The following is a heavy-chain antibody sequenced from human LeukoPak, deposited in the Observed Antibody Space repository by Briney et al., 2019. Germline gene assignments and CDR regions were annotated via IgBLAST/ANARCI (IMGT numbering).Heavy chain of an antibody. CDR3: ARDTLFWSGYTNGGAYYYMDV. CDR1: GGSISSGSYY. V-gene: IGHV4-61*02. D-gene: IGHD3-3*01. Sequence: SQTLSLTCTVSGGSISSGSYYWSWIRQPAGKGLEWIGRIYTSGSTNYNPSLKSRVTISVDTSKNQFSLKLSSVTAADTAVYYCARDTLFWSGYTNGGAYYYMDVWGKGTTVTVSS. CDR2: IYTSGST. J-gene: IGHJ6*03.